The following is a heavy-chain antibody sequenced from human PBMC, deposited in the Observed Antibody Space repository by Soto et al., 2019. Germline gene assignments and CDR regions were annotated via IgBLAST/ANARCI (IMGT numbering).Heavy chain of an antibody. J-gene: IGHJ5*02. CDR1: GGSISSGGYY. V-gene: IGHV4-31*02. D-gene: IGHD3-16*01. Sequence: SETLSLTCTVSGGSISSGGYYWSWIRQHPGKGLEWIGYIYDSGRTYYNPSLKSRLTISVDTSKNQFSLKLSSVTAADTAVYFCARVDYGDNWFDPRGQRTPVTVSS. CDR3: ARVDYGDNWFDP. CDR2: IYDSGRT.